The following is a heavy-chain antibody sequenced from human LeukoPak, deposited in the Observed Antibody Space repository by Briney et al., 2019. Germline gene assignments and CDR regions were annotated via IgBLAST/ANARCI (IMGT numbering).Heavy chain of an antibody. CDR3: ARGNLGYCSSTSCPGGIYYYYGMDV. D-gene: IGHD2-2*01. V-gene: IGHV1-69*13. J-gene: IGHJ6*02. CDR2: ITPIFGTA. CDR1: GGTFSSYA. Sequence: ASVKVSCKASGGTFSSYAISWVRQAPGQGLEWMGGITPIFGTANYAQKFQGRVTITADESTSTAYMKLSSLRSEDTAVYYCARGNLGYCSSTSCPGGIYYYYGMDVWGQGTTVTVSS.